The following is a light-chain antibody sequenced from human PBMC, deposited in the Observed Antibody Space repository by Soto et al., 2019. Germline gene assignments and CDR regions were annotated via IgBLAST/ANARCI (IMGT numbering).Light chain of an antibody. Sequence: QSALTQPASVSGSPGQSITISCTGTSSDVGGYNFVSWYQQDPGKVPKLMIFDVNRRSSGVSDRFSGSKSGNTASLTISGLQAVDEGDYYCCSYTSSLTHVFGSGTNLTVL. CDR1: SSDVGGYNF. CDR2: DVN. V-gene: IGLV2-14*03. J-gene: IGLJ1*01. CDR3: CSYTSSLTHV.